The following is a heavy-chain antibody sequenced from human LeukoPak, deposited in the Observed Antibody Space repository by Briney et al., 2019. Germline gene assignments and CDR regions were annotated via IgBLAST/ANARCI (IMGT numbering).Heavy chain of an antibody. CDR3: ARVGPSDAFDI. J-gene: IGHJ3*02. V-gene: IGHV1-69*01. CDR1: GGTFSSYA. CDR2: IIPSFGTA. Sequence: SVKVSCKASGGTFSSYAISWVRQAPGQGLEWMGGIIPSFGTANYAQKFQGRVTITADESTSTAYMELSSLRSEDPAVYYCARVGPSDAFDIWGQGKMVTVSS.